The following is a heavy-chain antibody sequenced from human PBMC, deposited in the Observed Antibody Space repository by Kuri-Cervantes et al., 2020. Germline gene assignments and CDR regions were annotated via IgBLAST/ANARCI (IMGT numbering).Heavy chain of an antibody. J-gene: IGHJ4*02. V-gene: IGHV5-51*01. CDR1: GYSFTSYW. CDR3: ARLEMATIDY. CDR2: IYRSDSDT. Sequence: GGSLRLSCKGSGYSFTSYWIGWVRQMPGKGLEWMGIIYRSDSDTRYSPSFQGQVTISADKSISTAYLQWSSLKASDTAMYYCARLEMATIDYWGQGTLVTVSS. D-gene: IGHD5-24*01.